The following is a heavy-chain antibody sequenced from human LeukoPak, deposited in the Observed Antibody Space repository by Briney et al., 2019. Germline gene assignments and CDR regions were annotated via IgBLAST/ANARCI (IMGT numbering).Heavy chain of an antibody. J-gene: IGHJ4*02. CDR3: ARDFGDLTFDY. CDR1: GFTFSSYS. V-gene: IGHV3-21*01. D-gene: IGHD4-17*01. CDR2: ISSSSSYI. Sequence: GESLRLSCAASGFTFSSYSMNRVRQAPGKGLEWVSSISSSSSYIYYADSVKGRFTISRDNAKNPLYLQMNSLRAEDTAVYYCARDFGDLTFDYWGQGTLVTVSS.